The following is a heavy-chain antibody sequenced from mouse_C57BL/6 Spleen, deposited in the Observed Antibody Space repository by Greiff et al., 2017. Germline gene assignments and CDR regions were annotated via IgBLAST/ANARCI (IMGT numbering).Heavy chain of an antibody. J-gene: IGHJ4*01. CDR2: IWRGGST. CDR3: AKEYDGSSDYARDY. CDR1: GFSLTSYG. V-gene: IGHV2-5*01. D-gene: IGHD1-1*01. Sequence: VKLVESGPGLVQPSQSLSITFTVSGFSLTSYGGHWVRQSPGKGLELLGVIWRGGSTDSNSAFMSRLSITKDNSKSQVFFKMNSLQADDTAIYYCAKEYDGSSDYARDYWGQGTSVTVSS.